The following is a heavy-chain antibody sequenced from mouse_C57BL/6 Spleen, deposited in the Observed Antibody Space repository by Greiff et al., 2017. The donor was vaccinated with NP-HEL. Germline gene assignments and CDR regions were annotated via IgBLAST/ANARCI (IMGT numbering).Heavy chain of an antibody. V-gene: IGHV1-82*01. D-gene: IGHD1-1*01. CDR2: IYPGDGDT. J-gene: IGHJ1*03. Sequence: QVQLKESGPELVKPGASVKISCKASGYAFSSSWMNWVKQRPGKGLEWIGRIYPGDGDTNYNGKFKGKATLTADKSSSTAYMQLSSRTSEDAAVYFCARYYYGSSYGYFDVWGTGTTVTVSS. CDR3: ARYYYGSSYGYFDV. CDR1: GYAFSSSW.